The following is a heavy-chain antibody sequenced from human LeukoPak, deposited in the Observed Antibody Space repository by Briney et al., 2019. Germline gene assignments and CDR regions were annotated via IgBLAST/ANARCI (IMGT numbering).Heavy chain of an antibody. CDR2: IHQSGST. J-gene: IGHJ4*02. D-gene: IGHD5-18*01. CDR1: GYSISSGYY. V-gene: IGHV4-38-2*02. Sequence: SETLSLTCTVSGYSISSGYYWGWIRQPPGKGLEWNGNIHQSGSTYYNPSVKSRVSISMDTSKNQFSLKLNSVTAADTAVYYCARDSDHTSMLFKGFDYWGQGTLVTVSS. CDR3: ARDSDHTSMLFKGFDY.